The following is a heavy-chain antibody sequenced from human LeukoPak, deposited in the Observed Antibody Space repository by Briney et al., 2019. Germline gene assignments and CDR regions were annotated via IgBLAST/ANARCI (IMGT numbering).Heavy chain of an antibody. D-gene: IGHD6-19*01. J-gene: IGHJ4*02. V-gene: IGHV3-7*01. Sequence: GGSLRLSCAASGFTFSTYWMNWVRQAPGKGLEWVATIKNDGSEQFYVDSVKGRFTISRDNAYNSLHLQVNSLRAEDTAVYYCARIRGWPVYYFDYWGQGSLVTVSS. CDR3: ARIRGWPVYYFDY. CDR1: GFTFSTYW. CDR2: IKNDGSEQ.